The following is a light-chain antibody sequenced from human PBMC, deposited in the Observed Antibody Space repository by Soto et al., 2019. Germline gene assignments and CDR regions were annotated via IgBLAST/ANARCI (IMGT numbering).Light chain of an antibody. CDR1: QSLLHSNGNTY. CDR3: MQALQAPFT. V-gene: IGKV2-28*01. Sequence: DVVMTQSPLSLPVTPGEPASISCRSSQSLLHSNGNTYWDWYLQKPGQSPQLLIYLGSNRASGVPDRFSGSGSGTDFTMKIIRVEAEDVDVYSCMQALQAPFTFGGGTKVEIK. CDR2: LGS. J-gene: IGKJ4*01.